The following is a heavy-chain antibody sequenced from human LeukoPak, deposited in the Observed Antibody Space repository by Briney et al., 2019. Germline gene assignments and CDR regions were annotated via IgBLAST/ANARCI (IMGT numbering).Heavy chain of an antibody. CDR2: INSDGSYT. Sequence: GGSLRLSCAASGFTFSSYWMHWVRQAPGKGLVWVSRINSDGSYTTHGDSVKGRFTISRDNAKNTLYLQTNSLRDEDTAVYYCARVNQDSGTNGAFDIWGQGTMVTVSS. D-gene: IGHD1-26*01. CDR1: GFTFSSYW. V-gene: IGHV3-74*01. CDR3: ARVNQDSGTNGAFDI. J-gene: IGHJ3*02.